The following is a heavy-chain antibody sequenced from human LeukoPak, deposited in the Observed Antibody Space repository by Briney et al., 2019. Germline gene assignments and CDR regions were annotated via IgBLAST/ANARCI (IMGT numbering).Heavy chain of an antibody. D-gene: IGHD3-22*01. CDR2: ISSSSSYI. J-gene: IGHJ3*02. Sequence: GGSLRLSCAASGFTFSSYAMSWVRQAPGKGLEWVSSISSSSSYIYYADSVKGRFTISRDNAKNSLYLQMNSLRAEDTAVYYCASYFDSSGSRDAFDIWGQGTMVTVSS. V-gene: IGHV3-21*01. CDR1: GFTFSSYA. CDR3: ASYFDSSGSRDAFDI.